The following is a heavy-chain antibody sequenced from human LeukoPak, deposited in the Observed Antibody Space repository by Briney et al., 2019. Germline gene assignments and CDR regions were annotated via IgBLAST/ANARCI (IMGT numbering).Heavy chain of an antibody. J-gene: IGHJ4*02. V-gene: IGHV4-34*01. CDR3: VTNWNDSYALY. D-gene: IGHD1-20*01. CDR1: GGSFSCYY. CDR2: INHSGST. Sequence: SETLSLTCAVYGGSFSCYYWSWIRQPPGKGLEWIGEINHSGSTNYNPSLKSRVTISVDTSKNQFSLKLSSVTAADTAVYYCVTNWNDSYALYRGQGTLVTVS.